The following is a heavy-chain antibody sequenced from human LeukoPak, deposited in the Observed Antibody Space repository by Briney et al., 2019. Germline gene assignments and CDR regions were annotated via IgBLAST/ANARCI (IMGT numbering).Heavy chain of an antibody. D-gene: IGHD6-19*01. CDR2: IYYSGST. CDR3: ARVTIIKAVEAFDI. CDR1: GGSISSSSYY. J-gene: IGHJ3*02. V-gene: IGHV4-39*07. Sequence: PSETLSLTCTVSGGSISSSSYYWGWIRQPPGKGLEWIGSIYYSGSTYYNPSLKSRVTISVDTSKNQFSLKLSSVTAADTAVYYCARVTIIKAVEAFDIWGQGTMVTVSS.